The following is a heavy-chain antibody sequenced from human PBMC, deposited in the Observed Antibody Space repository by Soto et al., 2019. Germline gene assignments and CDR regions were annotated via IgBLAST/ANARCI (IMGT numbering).Heavy chain of an antibody. J-gene: IGHJ3*01. CDR3: TRSIITTAGTDAFDL. Sequence: GASVKVSCKASADTFTSYYVHWVRQPPGQGPEWMGMINPSRGGTDYAQKFQGRVTTTRDTSTTTVYMELSSLRSEDTAIYYCTRSIITTAGTDAFDLWGQGTLVTVSS. V-gene: IGHV1-46*03. CDR2: INPSRGGT. CDR1: ADTFTSYY. D-gene: IGHD6-13*01.